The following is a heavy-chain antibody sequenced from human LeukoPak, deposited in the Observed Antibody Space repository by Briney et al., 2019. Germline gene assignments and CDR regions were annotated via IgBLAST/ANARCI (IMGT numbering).Heavy chain of an antibody. Sequence: GGSLRLSCAASGFTFSSYAMSWVRQAPGKGLEWVSAISGSGGSTYYADSVKGRFTISRDNSKNTLYLQMNSLRAEDTAVYYCAKRRLEVVTILAEFDYWGQGTLVTVSS. CDR1: GFTFSSYA. CDR2: ISGSGGST. CDR3: AKRRLEVVTILAEFDY. D-gene: IGHD5-24*01. V-gene: IGHV3-23*01. J-gene: IGHJ4*02.